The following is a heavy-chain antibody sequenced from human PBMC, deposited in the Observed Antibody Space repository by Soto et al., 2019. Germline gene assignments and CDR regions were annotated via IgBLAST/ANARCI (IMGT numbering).Heavy chain of an antibody. D-gene: IGHD4-17*01. CDR2: IFYGGGTGVT. Sequence: QLHLQESGPGLVKPSETLSLTCTVSGDSFSTSNYYWGWIRQPPGKGLGWIGNIFYGGGTGVTYYNPYLKCGVIISVDTSKNQFSLKLRSITAADTAFYFCARRGGGDSLFDSWGQGKLVTVSS. CDR1: GDSFSTSNYY. J-gene: IGHJ4*02. CDR3: ARRGGGDSLFDS. V-gene: IGHV4-39*01.